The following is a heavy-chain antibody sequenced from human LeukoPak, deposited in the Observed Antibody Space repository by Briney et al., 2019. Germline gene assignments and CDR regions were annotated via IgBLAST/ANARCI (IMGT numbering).Heavy chain of an antibody. CDR2: ILSDGSST. CDR1: GFTFSDYW. V-gene: IGHV3-74*01. D-gene: IGHD2-2*01. CDR3: ARVRITRANWFDP. Sequence: GGSLRLSCAASGFTFSDYWMVWVRQAPGKGLVWVSRILSDGSSTSYADSVKGRFPISRDIAKNTLYLQMNSLRAEDTAVYYCARVRITRANWFDPWGQGTLVTVSS. J-gene: IGHJ5*02.